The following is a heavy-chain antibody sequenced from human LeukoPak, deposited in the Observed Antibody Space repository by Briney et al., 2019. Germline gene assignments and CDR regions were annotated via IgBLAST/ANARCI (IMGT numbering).Heavy chain of an antibody. CDR2: IKEDGNEK. Sequence: GGSLRLSCAASGVIVTNTCMNWVRQAPGKGLEWVANIKEDGNEKNYADSVKGRFTISRDNAKNSLYLQMNSLRGEDTAVYYCARARYSDFWGQGTLVTVSS. J-gene: IGHJ4*02. V-gene: IGHV3-7*01. CDR3: ARARYSDF. CDR1: GVIVTNTC.